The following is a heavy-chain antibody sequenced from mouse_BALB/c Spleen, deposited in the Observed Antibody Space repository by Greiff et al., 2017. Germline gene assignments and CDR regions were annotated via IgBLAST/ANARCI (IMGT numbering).Heavy chain of an antibody. D-gene: IGHD1-2*01. J-gene: IGHJ4*01. CDR2: IYPGGGYT. Sequence: VQLQQSGAELVRPGTSVKISCKASGYTFTNYWLGWVKQRPGHGLEWIGDIYPGGGYTNYNEKFKGKATLTADTSSSTAYMQLSSLTSEDSAVYFCARGNLRPYAMDYWGQGTSVTVSS. V-gene: IGHV1-63*02. CDR3: ARGNLRPYAMDY. CDR1: GYTFTNYW.